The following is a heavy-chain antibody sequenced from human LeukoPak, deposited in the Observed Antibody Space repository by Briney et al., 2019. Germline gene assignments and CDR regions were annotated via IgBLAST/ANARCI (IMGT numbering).Heavy chain of an antibody. CDR3: ARRAAGGYYYDY. CDR2: IYSGVSST. CDR1: GFTVSSNY. J-gene: IGHJ4*02. D-gene: IGHD3-10*01. V-gene: IGHV3-66*01. Sequence: GGSLRLSCAASGFTVSSNYMTWVRQAPGKGLEWVSVIYSGVSSTYYADSVKGRFTISRDNSKNTLYLQMNTLRAEDTAVYYCARRAAGGYYYDYWGQGTLVTVSS.